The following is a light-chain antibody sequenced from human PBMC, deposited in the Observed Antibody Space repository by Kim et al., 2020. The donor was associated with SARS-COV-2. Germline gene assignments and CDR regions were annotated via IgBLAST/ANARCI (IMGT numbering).Light chain of an antibody. CDR3: QSYDKSLSSWV. CDR1: NSNIGAYYE. V-gene: IGLV1-40*01. CDR2: RNT. Sequence: QRVTISCTVNNSNIGAYYEVHWYQQLPGTVPKLLINRNTNRPSGVPDRFSGSKSGTSVYLTITGLQAEDEAAYYCQSYDKSLSSWVFGGGTQLTVL. J-gene: IGLJ3*02.